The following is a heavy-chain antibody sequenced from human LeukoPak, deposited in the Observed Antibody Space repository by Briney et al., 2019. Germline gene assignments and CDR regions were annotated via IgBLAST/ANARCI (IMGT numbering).Heavy chain of an antibody. V-gene: IGHV1-69*13. CDR2: IIPIFGTA. J-gene: IGHJ4*02. CDR1: GGTFSSYA. Sequence: SVKVSCKASGGTFSSYAISWVRQAPGQGLEWMGGIIPIFGTANYAQKFQGRVTITADESTSTAYMELGSLRSEDTAVYYCARAGRDGYNGDYWGQGTLVTVSS. CDR3: ARAGRDGYNGDY. D-gene: IGHD5-24*01.